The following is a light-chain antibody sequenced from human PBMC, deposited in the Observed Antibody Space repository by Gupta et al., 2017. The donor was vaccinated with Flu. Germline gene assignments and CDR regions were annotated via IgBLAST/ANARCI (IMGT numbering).Light chain of an antibody. CDR2: DAP. CDR3: QVWESSGNPGYV. Sequence: KTAKITCGGNNLASKSVHWYQQKPGQAPMLVVYDAPARPSGIPERFSGSNSGNTATLTISRVEAGDEADYYCQVWESSGNPGYVFGTGTKVAVL. V-gene: IGLV3-21*03. J-gene: IGLJ1*01. CDR1: NLASKS.